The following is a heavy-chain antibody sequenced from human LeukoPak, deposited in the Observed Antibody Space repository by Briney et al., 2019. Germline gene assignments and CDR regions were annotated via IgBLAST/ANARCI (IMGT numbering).Heavy chain of an antibody. CDR3: ASGPPNYYDSSGYYSPLLVFDY. V-gene: IGHV1-69*04. J-gene: IGHJ4*02. Sequence: ASVKVSCKASGGTFSSYAISWVRQAPGQGLEWMGRIIPILGIANYAQKFQGRVTITADKSTSTAYMELSGLRSEDTAVYYCASGPPNYYDSSGYYSPLLVFDYWGQGTLVTVSS. CDR1: GGTFSSYA. CDR2: IIPILGIA. D-gene: IGHD3-22*01.